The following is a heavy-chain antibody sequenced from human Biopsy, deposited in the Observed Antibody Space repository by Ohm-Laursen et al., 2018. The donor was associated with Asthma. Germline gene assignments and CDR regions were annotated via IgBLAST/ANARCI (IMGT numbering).Heavy chain of an antibody. CDR3: ARGSSSRLSRWELLVSGGKRAHSYYGMDV. V-gene: IGHV4-34*01. D-gene: IGHD1-26*01. Sequence: GTLSLTCAVYGGSFSSNYWSWIRPTPGKGLEWLGDTHPSGYTYYNTFLRSRPTLSVDTSKNPFSLRLTSVTAADTAVYYCARGSSSRLSRWELLVSGGKRAHSYYGMDVWGQGTTVTVSS. CDR1: GGSFSSNY. CDR2: THPSGYT. J-gene: IGHJ6*02.